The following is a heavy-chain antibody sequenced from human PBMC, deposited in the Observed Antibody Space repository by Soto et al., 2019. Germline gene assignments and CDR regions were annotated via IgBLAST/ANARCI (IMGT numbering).Heavy chain of an antibody. CDR2: IYSGGST. CDR1: GFTAGTNS. Sequence: EVQLVESGGGLIQPGGSLRPSFAAPGFTAGTNSMSWFRKAPGKGLGGVPVIYSGGSTYYADSVKGRFTISRDNSKNTLYLQMNSLRAEDTAVYYCARDQRRPHYGMDVWGQGTTVTVSS. CDR3: ARDQRRPHYGMDV. V-gene: IGHV3-53*01. J-gene: IGHJ6*02.